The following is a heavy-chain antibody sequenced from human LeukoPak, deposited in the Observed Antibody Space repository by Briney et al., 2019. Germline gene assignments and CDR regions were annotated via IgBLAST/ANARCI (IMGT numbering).Heavy chain of an antibody. J-gene: IGHJ4*02. CDR3: ARDAYYYDSSGYYILDC. CDR2: IYTSGST. D-gene: IGHD3-22*01. V-gene: IGHV4-4*07. Sequence: PSETLSLTCTVSGGSISSHYWSWIRQPPGKGLEWIGRIYTSGSTNYNPSLKSRVTMSVDTSKNQFSLKLDSVTAADTAVYYCARDAYYYDSSGYYILDCWGQGTLVTVSS. CDR1: GGSISSHY.